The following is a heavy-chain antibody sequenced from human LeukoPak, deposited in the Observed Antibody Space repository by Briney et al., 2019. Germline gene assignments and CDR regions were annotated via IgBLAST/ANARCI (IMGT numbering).Heavy chain of an antibody. Sequence: AGGSLRLSCAASGFTFSSYSMNWVRQAPGKGLEWVSYISSSSSTIYYADSVKGRFTISRDNAKNSLYLQMNSLRAEDTAVYYCARDLDEYSSSFGYWGQGTLVTVSS. CDR3: ARDLDEYSSSFGY. D-gene: IGHD6-6*01. J-gene: IGHJ4*02. V-gene: IGHV3-48*01. CDR2: ISSSSSTI. CDR1: GFTFSSYS.